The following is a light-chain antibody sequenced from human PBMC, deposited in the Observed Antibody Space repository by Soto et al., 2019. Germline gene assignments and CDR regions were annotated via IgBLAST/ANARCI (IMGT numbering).Light chain of an antibody. CDR1: QSLLHSNGYNY. J-gene: IGKJ1*01. V-gene: IGKV2-28*01. CDR2: LGS. CDR3: MQALQTPCT. Sequence: DIVMTQSPLSLPVTPGEPASISCRSSQSLLHSNGYNYLDWYLQKPGQSPQLLISLGSNRASGVTDRFSGSGSGTDFTLKISRVEAEDVGVYYCMQALQTPCTFGQGTKVEIK.